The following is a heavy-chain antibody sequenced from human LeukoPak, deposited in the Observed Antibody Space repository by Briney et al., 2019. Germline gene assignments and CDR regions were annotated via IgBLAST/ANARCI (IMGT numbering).Heavy chain of an antibody. V-gene: IGHV1-46*01. J-gene: IGHJ6*02. CDR1: GYTFTNYY. Sequence: ASVKVSCKASGYTFTNYYMHWVRQAPGQGPEWMGIINPSGGSTSYAQKFQGRVTMTRDTSTSTAYMELSSLRSEDTAVYYCARDRFDILTGYWNPGGMDVWGQGTTVTVSS. CDR2: INPSGGST. CDR3: ARDRFDILTGYWNPGGMDV. D-gene: IGHD3-9*01.